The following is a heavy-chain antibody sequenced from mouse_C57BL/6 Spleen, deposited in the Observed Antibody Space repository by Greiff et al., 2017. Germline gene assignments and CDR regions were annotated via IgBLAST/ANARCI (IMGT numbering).Heavy chain of an antibody. V-gene: IGHV1-61*01. CDR1: GYTFTSYW. CDR2: IYPSDSET. D-gene: IGHD1-1*01. CDR3: ARGNYGSSYGDY. Sequence: VQLQQPGAELVRPGSSVKLSCKASGYTFTSYWMDWVKQRPGQGLEWIGNIYPSDSETHYNQKFKDKATLTVDKSSSTAYMQLSSLTSEDSAVYYCARGNYGSSYGDYWGQGTTLTVSS. J-gene: IGHJ2*01.